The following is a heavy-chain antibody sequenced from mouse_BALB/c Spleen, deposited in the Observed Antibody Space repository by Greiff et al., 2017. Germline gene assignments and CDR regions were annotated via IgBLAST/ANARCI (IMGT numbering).Heavy chain of an antibody. D-gene: IGHD3-1*01. V-gene: IGHV5-17*02. CDR3: ARSAARATLAWFAY. Sequence: EVKLVESGGGLVQPGGSRKLSCAASGFTFSSFGMHWVRQAPEKGLEWVAYISSGSSTIYYADTVKGRFTISRDNPKNTLFLQMTSLRSEDTAMYYCARSAARATLAWFAYWGQGTLVTVSA. CDR1: GFTFSSFG. J-gene: IGHJ3*01. CDR2: ISSGSSTI.